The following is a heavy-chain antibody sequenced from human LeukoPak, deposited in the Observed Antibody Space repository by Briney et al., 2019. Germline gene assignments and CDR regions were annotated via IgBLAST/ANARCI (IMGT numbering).Heavy chain of an antibody. D-gene: IGHD3-22*01. CDR1: GGSISSYY. V-gene: IGHV4-4*07. J-gene: IGHJ5*02. CDR3: AGKYYYDSSGYDWFDP. Sequence: PSETLSLTCTVSGGSISSYYWSWIRQPAGKGLEWIGRIYTSGSTNYNPSLKSRVTMSVDTSKNQFSLKLSSVTAADTAVYYCAGKYYYDSSGYDWFDPWGQGTLVTVSS. CDR2: IYTSGST.